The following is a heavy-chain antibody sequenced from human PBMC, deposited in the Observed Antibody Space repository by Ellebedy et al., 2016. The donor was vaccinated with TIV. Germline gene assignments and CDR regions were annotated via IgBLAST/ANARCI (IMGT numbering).Heavy chain of an antibody. CDR3: ARDQGYYGSGSYPLYYYGMDV. D-gene: IGHD3-10*01. CDR1: GFTFSDYY. V-gene: IGHV3-74*01. CDR2: INSDGSST. J-gene: IGHJ6*02. Sequence: GGSLRLSCAASGFTFSDYYMSWIRQAPGKGLVWVSRINSDGSSTSYPDSVKGRFTISRDNAKNSLYLQMNSLRAEDTAVYYCARDQGYYGSGSYPLYYYGMDVWGQGTTVTVSS.